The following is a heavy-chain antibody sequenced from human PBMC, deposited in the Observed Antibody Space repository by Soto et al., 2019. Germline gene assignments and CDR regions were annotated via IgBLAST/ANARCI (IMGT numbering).Heavy chain of an antibody. V-gene: IGHV4-30-4*01. CDR2: IYYSGST. D-gene: IGHD2-2*01. CDR3: GTMPIVVEPAPMDV. Sequence: QVQLQESGPGLVKPSETLSLTCTVSGGSISSGDYYWSWIRQPPGKGLEWIGYIYYSGSTSYNASLKRRTGISADPSNNQFSLKLHSLTAADTAVYFCGTMPIVVEPAPMDVWGPGTSVTVSS. CDR1: GGSISSGDYY. J-gene: IGHJ6*02.